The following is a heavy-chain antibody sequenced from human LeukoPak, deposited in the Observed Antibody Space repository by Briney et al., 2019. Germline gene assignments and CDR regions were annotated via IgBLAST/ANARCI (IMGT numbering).Heavy chain of an antibody. CDR3: ARAAGNDYGDYVDPPDDYYFDY. V-gene: IGHV1-46*01. CDR2: INPSGGST. Sequence: ASVKVSCKASGYTFTSYYMHWVRQAPGQGLEWMGIINPSGGSTNYAQKFQGRVTITADESTGTAYMELSSLRSEDTAVYYCARAAGNDYGDYVDPPDDYYFDYWGQGTLVTVSS. D-gene: IGHD4-17*01. J-gene: IGHJ4*02. CDR1: GYTFTSYY.